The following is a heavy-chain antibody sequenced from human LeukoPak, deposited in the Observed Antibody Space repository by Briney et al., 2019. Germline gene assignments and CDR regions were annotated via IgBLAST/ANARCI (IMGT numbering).Heavy chain of an antibody. CDR1: GGSISSYY. CDR2: IYYSGST. V-gene: IGHV4-59*01. CDR3: ASAEDGYNLDDAFDI. D-gene: IGHD5-24*01. Sequence: SETLSLTCTVSGGSISSYYWSWIRQPPGKGLEWIGYIYYSGSTNYNPSLKSRVTISVDTSKNQFSLKLSSVTAADTAVYNCASAEDGYNLDDAFDIWGQGTMVTVSS. J-gene: IGHJ3*02.